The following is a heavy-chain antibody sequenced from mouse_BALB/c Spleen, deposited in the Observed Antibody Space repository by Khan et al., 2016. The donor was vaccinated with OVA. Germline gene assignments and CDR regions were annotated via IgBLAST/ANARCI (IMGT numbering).Heavy chain of an antibody. Sequence: QVQLQQSGPGLVQPSQSLSITCTVSDFSLSTYGIHWVRQSPGKGLEWLGVIWSGGSTDYNAAFISRLSISKDNSKSQVFFKMNSLQTDDTAIYYYTRVYYRYDRDFDVWGAGTTVTVAS. CDR1: DFSLSTYG. V-gene: IGHV2-4-1*01. CDR3: TRVYYRYDRDFDV. J-gene: IGHJ1*01. D-gene: IGHD2-14*01. CDR2: IWSGGST.